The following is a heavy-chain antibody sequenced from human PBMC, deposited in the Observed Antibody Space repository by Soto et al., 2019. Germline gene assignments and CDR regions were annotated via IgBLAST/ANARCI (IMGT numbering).Heavy chain of an antibody. CDR1: GDSISGYY. V-gene: IGHV4-59*01. J-gene: IGHJ4*02. D-gene: IGHD2-2*01. Sequence: LTCRVSGDSISGYYWSWIRQPPGKGLEWIGYIYSSGSTKYNPSLKSRVTISVDTSKNQFSLQLRSVTAADTAVYYCARASTAYCSSTSCYGRYSDYWGQGTLVTVSS. CDR2: IYSSGST. CDR3: ARASTAYCSSTSCYGRYSDY.